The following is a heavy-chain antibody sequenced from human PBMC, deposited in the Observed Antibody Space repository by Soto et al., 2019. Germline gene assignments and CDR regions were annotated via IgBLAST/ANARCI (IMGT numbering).Heavy chain of an antibody. CDR2: IYYSGST. CDR3: ARDRYSNYEHYYYGMDV. Sequence: QVQLQESGPGLVKPSQTLSLTCTVSGGSISSGGYYWSWIRQHPGKGLEWIGYIYYSGSTYYNPSLKSRVTISVDTSKNQFSLKLSSVTAADTAVYYCARDRYSNYEHYYYGMDVWGQGTTVTVSS. CDR1: GGSISSGGYY. V-gene: IGHV4-31*03. D-gene: IGHD4-4*01. J-gene: IGHJ6*02.